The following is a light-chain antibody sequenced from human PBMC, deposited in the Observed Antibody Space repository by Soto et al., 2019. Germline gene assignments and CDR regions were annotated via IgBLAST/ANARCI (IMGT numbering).Light chain of an antibody. V-gene: IGLV2-8*01. CDR2: EVT. CDR1: SSDVGAYKY. J-gene: IGLJ3*02. CDR3: TSYVGNDIWV. Sequence: ALTQPPSASGSPGQSVTISCTGTSSDVGAYKYVSWYQQYPGKAPKLMIYEVTKRPSGVPDRFSGSKSGNTASLTVSGLQAEDEADYYCTSYVGNDIWVFGGGTQLTVL.